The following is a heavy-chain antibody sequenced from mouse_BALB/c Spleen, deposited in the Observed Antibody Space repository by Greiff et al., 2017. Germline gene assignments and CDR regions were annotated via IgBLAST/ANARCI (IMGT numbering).Heavy chain of an antibody. J-gene: IGHJ3*01. V-gene: IGHV5-4*02. CDR1: GFTFSDYY. CDR2: ISDGGSYT. D-gene: IGHD2-14*01. CDR3: ARDDRYDETWFAY. Sequence: EVQLVESGGGLVKPGGSLKLSCAASGFTFSDYYMYWVRQTPEKRLEWVATISDGGSYTYYPDSVKGRFTISRDNAKNNLYLQMSSLKSEDTAMYYCARDDRYDETWFAYWGQGTLVTVSA.